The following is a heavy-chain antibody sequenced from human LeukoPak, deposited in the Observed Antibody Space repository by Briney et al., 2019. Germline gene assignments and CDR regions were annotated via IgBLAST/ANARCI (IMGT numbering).Heavy chain of an antibody. CDR1: GGSISSGSYY. J-gene: IGHJ4*02. CDR3: AREVSDYDILTGWIDY. CDR2: IYTSGTT. Sequence: PSETLSLTCTVSGGSISSGSYYWSWIRQPAGKGLEWIGRIYTSGTTNYNPSLKSRVTISVGTSKSQFSLKLSSVTAADTAVYYCAREVSDYDILTGWIDYWGQGTLVSVSS. D-gene: IGHD3-9*01. V-gene: IGHV4-61*02.